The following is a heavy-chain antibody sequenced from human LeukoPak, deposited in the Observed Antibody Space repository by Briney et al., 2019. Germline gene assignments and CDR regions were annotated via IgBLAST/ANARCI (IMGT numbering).Heavy chain of an antibody. CDR2: ISGSGGST. J-gene: IGHJ3*02. CDR1: GFTFSSYA. Sequence: GGSLRLSCAASGFTFSSYAMSWVRQAPGKGLEWVSAISGSGGSTYYADSVKGRFTISRDNSKNTLYLQMNSLRAEDTAVYYCAKDHYYDSSGPPDDAFDIWGQRTMVTVSS. V-gene: IGHV3-23*01. CDR3: AKDHYYDSSGPPDDAFDI. D-gene: IGHD3-22*01.